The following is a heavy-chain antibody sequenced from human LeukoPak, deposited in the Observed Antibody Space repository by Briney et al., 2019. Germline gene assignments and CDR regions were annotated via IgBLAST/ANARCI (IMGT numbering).Heavy chain of an antibody. D-gene: IGHD6-13*01. J-gene: IGHJ4*02. V-gene: IGHV3-23*01. CDR1: GFTFSSYA. CDR3: ASRDSSSWYFGDY. Sequence: GGSLRLSCAASGFTFSSYAMSWVRQAPGKGLEWVSAISGSGGSTYYADSVKGRFTISRDNSKNTLYLQMNSLGAEDTAVYYCASRDSSSWYFGDYWGQGTLVTVSS. CDR2: ISGSGGST.